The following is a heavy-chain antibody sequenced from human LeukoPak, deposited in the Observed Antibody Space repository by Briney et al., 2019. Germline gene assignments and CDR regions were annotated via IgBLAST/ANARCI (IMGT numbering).Heavy chain of an antibody. CDR2: IYHSGST. Sequence: PSETLSLTCTVSGASISNYFWTWIRQPPGEGLQYIGYIYHSGSTDYNPSFKSRVTFSVDTSKNQFSLTLNSVTAADTAVYYCAAAAGRLWYFHLWGRGTLVTVSS. D-gene: IGHD6-13*01. CDR1: GASISNYF. V-gene: IGHV4-59*01. J-gene: IGHJ2*01. CDR3: AAAAGRLWYFHL.